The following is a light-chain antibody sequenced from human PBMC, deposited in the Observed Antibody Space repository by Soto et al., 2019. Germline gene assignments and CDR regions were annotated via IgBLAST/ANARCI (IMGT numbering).Light chain of an antibody. CDR3: LQHNGSPPT. CDR2: AVS. CDR1: QGIGND. Sequence: DIQMAQSPSSVSASVGDRVTITCRASQGIGNDLGWYQQKPGKAPQRLIYAVSHLQGGVPSRFSGSGSGTEFTLTISSLQPEDFATYYCLQHNGSPPTFGQGTRLEIK. V-gene: IGKV1-17*01. J-gene: IGKJ5*01.